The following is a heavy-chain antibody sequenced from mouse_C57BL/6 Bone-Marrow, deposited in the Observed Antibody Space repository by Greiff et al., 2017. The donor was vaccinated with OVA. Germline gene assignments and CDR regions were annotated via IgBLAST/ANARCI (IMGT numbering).Heavy chain of an antibody. CDR3: ARHSNNTKGYYFDY. CDR1: GYAFSSSW. D-gene: IGHD2-5*01. V-gene: IGHV1-82*01. CDR2: IYPGDGDT. Sequence: QVQLKQSGPELVKPGASVKISCKASGYAFSSSWMNWVKQRPGKGLEWIGRIYPGDGDTNYNGKFKGKATLTADKSSSTAYMQLSSLTSEDSAVYFCARHSNNTKGYYFDYWGQGTTLTVSS. J-gene: IGHJ2*01.